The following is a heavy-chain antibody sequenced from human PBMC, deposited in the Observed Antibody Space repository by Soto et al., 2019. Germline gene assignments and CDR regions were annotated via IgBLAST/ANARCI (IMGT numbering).Heavy chain of an antibody. J-gene: IGHJ3*01. CDR3: ARRAITASTNWGAVDA. V-gene: IGHV3-23*01. D-gene: IGHD1-7*01. Sequence: EVQLLESGGDLVQPGGSLRLSCSSSGFSFNNYVMNWVRQASGKGLEWVSTVSPTGDSTFYADSVKGRFTISRDNSKNTLYLQMNSLRAEDVAVYYCARRAITASTNWGAVDAWGQGKRVTVSS. CDR1: GFSFNNYV. CDR2: VSPTGDST.